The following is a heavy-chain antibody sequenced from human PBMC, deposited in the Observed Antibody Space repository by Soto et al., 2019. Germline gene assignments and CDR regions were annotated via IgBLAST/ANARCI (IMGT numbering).Heavy chain of an antibody. Sequence: PSETLSLTCTVSGGSISSGGYYWSWIRQHPGKGLEWIGYIYYSGSTYYNPSLKSRVTISVDTSKNQFSLKLSSVTAADTAVYYCACLYRGYSYAKMEYFDYWGQGTLVTVSS. J-gene: IGHJ4*02. CDR3: ACLYRGYSYAKMEYFDY. D-gene: IGHD5-18*01. V-gene: IGHV4-31*03. CDR1: GGSISSGGYY. CDR2: IYYSGST.